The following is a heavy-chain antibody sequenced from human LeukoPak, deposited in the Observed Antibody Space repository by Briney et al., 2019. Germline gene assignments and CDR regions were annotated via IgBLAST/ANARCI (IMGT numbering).Heavy chain of an antibody. CDR3: ARGGEGYDILNGYKSYGMDV. V-gene: IGHV4-34*01. CDR2: INHSGST. CDR1: GFTFSSYW. J-gene: IGHJ6*02. D-gene: IGHD3-9*01. Sequence: AGGSLRLSCAVSGFTFSSYWMSWVRQPPGKGLEWIGEINHSGSTNYNPSLKSRVTISVDTSKNQFSLKLSSVTAADTAVYYCARGGEGYDILNGYKSYGMDVWGQGTTVTVSS.